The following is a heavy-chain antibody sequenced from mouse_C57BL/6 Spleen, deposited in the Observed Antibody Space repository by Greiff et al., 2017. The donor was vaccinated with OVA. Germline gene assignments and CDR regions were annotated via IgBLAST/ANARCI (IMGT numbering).Heavy chain of an antibody. D-gene: IGHD2-4*01. CDR1: GYAFSSSW. CDR2: IYPGDGDP. J-gene: IGHJ4*01. CDR3: ARFHYDYDGYAMDY. Sequence: VQLQQSGPELVKPGASVKISCKASGYAFSSSWMNWVKQRPGKGLEWIGRIYPGDGDPNYNGKFKGKATLTADQSSSTAYMQLSSLTSEDSAVYFCARFHYDYDGYAMDYWGQGTSVTVSS. V-gene: IGHV1-82*01.